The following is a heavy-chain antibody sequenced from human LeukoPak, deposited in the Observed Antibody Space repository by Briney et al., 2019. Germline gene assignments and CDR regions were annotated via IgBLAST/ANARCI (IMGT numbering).Heavy chain of an antibody. CDR1: GYTFTSYA. V-gene: IGHV7-4-1*02. CDR3: ARQGPGYCSSTRCYGVGH. J-gene: IGHJ4*02. Sequence: GASVKVSCKASGYTFTSYAMNWVRQAPGQGLEWMGWINTNTGNPTYAQGFTGRFVFSLDTSVITAYLQISSLKAEDTAVYYCARQGPGYCSSTRCYGVGHWGQGTLVTVSS. CDR2: INTNTGNP. D-gene: IGHD2-2*01.